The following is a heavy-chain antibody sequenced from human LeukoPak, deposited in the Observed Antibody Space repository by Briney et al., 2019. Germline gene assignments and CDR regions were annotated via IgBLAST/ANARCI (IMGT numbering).Heavy chain of an antibody. CDR3: ARDGLAAATLHWCFDL. CDR1: GFTFSSYW. CDR2: ISSSSSYI. Sequence: PGGSLRLSCAASGFTFSSYWMHWVRQAPGKGLEWVSSISSSSSYIYYADSVKGRFTISRDNARNSPYLQMNSLRAEDTAVYYCARDGLAAATLHWCFDLWGRGTLVTVSS. V-gene: IGHV3-21*01. D-gene: IGHD2-15*01. J-gene: IGHJ2*01.